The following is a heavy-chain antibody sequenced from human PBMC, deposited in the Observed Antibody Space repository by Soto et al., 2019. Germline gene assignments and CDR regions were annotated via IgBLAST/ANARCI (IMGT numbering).Heavy chain of an antibody. CDR2: IIPIFGTA. CDR1: RSNS. J-gene: IGHJ6*02. D-gene: IGHD1-26*01. V-gene: IGHV1-69*01. CDR3: AREVVGANYYYYGMDV. Sequence: RSNSMRSLRHSKKQGLEWMGGIIPIFGTANYAQKFQGRVTITADESTSTAYMELSSLRSEDTAVYYCAREVVGANYYYYGMDVWGQGTTVTVSS.